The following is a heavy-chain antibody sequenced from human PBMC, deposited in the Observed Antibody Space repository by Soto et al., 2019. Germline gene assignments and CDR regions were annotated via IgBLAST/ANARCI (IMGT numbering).Heavy chain of an antibody. CDR2: IYYRGST. Sequence: QVQLQESGPGLVKPSDTLSLTCTVSGGSISGYYWSWIRQAPEKGLEYIGYIYYRGSTNYNPSLKSRVTMSVDTSRNQFSLKVNSVIAADTAVYYCARQQLLPLYYSLDVWGQGTTVTVSS. J-gene: IGHJ6*02. CDR1: GGSISGYY. CDR3: ARQQLLPLYYSLDV. V-gene: IGHV4-59*07. D-gene: IGHD6-13*01.